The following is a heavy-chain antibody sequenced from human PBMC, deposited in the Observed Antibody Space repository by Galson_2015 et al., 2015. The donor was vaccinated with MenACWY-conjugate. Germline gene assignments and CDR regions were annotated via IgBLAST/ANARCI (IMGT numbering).Heavy chain of an antibody. V-gene: IGHV1-46*01. CDR1: GYIFSLYY. Sequence: SVKVSCKASGYIFSLYYIHWVRQAPGQGLEWMGTISTSAGITHYAQKFQGRVSMSRYTSTTTVYMCLSSLRSEDTAVHYCAKVMLYGASDGSDICGPRTQPIVSS. CDR3: AKVMLYGASDGSDI. D-gene: IGHD2-8*01. J-gene: IGHJ3*02. CDR2: ISTSAGIT.